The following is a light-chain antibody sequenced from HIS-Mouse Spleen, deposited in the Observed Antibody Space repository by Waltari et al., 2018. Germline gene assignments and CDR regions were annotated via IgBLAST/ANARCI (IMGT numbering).Light chain of an antibody. V-gene: IGLV3-10*01. CDR2: EDS. Sequence: SYELTQPPSVSVSPGQTARITCTGDALPTNYAYWYQQKSGQAPVLVIYEDSKRPSGIPERFSGSSSGTMATLTISGAKVEDEADYYCYSTDSSGNHRVFGGGTKLTVL. CDR3: YSTDSSGNHRV. J-gene: IGLJ2*01. CDR1: ALPTNY.